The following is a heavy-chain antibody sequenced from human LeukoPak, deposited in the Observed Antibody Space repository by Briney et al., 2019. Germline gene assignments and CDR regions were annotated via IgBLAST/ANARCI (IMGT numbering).Heavy chain of an antibody. V-gene: IGHV3-7*01. CDR3: ARFAPIEYCSSPSCYSLDY. J-gene: IGHJ4*02. CDR2: IKEDGSEK. D-gene: IGHD2-2*01. Sequence: GGSLRLSCAASGFTFSRYWMTWVRQAPGKGLEWVANIKEDGSEKYYVDSVKGRFTISRDNAKNSLYLQMNSLRAEDTAVYYCARFAPIEYCSSPSCYSLDYWGQGTLVTVSS. CDR1: GFTFSRYW.